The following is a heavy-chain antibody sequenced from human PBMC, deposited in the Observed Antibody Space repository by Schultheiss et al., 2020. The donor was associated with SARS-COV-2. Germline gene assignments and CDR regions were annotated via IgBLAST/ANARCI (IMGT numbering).Heavy chain of an antibody. Sequence: SETLSLTCAVSGYSITSAYSWGWIRLPPAKGLEWIGRIYTSGSTNYNPSLKSRVTISVDTSKNQFSLKLSSVTAADTAVYYCARDLNGSFGYWGQGTLVTVSS. CDR2: IYTSGST. V-gene: IGHV4-38-2*02. CDR1: GYSITSAYS. J-gene: IGHJ4*02. D-gene: IGHD1-26*01. CDR3: ARDLNGSFGY.